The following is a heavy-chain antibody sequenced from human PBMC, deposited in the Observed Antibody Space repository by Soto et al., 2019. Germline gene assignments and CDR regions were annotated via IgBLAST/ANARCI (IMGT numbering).Heavy chain of an antibody. CDR2: SSNSGSFT. Sequence: GGSLRLSCAASGFTFSDHYMSWIRQAPGKGLEWIGYSSNSGSFTRYADSVKGRFSISRDKAKNSMYLQINSLRGDDTAIYYCVRSGDNYNLLDYWGQGT. J-gene: IGHJ4*02. CDR3: VRSGDNYNLLDY. V-gene: IGHV3-11*06. CDR1: GFTFSDHY. D-gene: IGHD1-1*01.